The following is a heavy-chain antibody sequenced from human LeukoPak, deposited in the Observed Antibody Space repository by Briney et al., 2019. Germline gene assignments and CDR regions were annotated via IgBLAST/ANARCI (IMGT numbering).Heavy chain of an antibody. D-gene: IGHD6-19*01. Sequence: GGSLRLSCAASGFTFSNYNMNWVRQAPGKGLEWVSCFGTSSSYIYYADSVKGRFTITRDNAKNSLYPQMNSLRAEDTAVYYCARDGSSSGWDFDYWGQGTLVTVSS. CDR1: GFTFSNYN. CDR3: ARDGSSSGWDFDY. J-gene: IGHJ4*02. CDR2: FGTSSSYI. V-gene: IGHV3-21*01.